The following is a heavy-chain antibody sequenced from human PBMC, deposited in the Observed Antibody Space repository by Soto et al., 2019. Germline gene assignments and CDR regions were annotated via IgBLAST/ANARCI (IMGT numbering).Heavy chain of an antibody. CDR3: ARARKGYYDSSGYYGY. CDR1: GGSFSGYY. V-gene: IGHV4-34*01. CDR2: INHSGST. J-gene: IGHJ4*02. D-gene: IGHD3-22*01. Sequence: SETLSLTCAVYGGSFSGYYWSWIRQPPGKGLEWIGEINHSGSTTYNPSLKSRVTISVDTSKNQFSLKLSSVTAADTAVYYCARARKGYYDSSGYYGYWGQGTLVTVSS.